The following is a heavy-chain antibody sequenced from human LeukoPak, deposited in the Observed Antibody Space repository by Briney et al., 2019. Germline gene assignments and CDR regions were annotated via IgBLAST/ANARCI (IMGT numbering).Heavy chain of an antibody. Sequence: SETLSLTCTVSGGSISSGSYYWSWIRQPAGKGLEWIGRIYTSGSTNYNPSLKSRFTISYTSKNQFSLKLNSATAADTAVYYCARVDGSCSGGSCPSGNWFDPWGQGTLVTVSS. J-gene: IGHJ5*02. CDR1: GGSISSGSYY. CDR3: ARVDGSCSGGSCPSGNWFDP. D-gene: IGHD2-15*01. V-gene: IGHV4-61*02. CDR2: IYTSGST.